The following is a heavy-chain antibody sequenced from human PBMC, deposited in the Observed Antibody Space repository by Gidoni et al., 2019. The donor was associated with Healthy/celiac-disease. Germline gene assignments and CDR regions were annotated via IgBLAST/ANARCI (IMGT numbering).Heavy chain of an antibody. V-gene: IGHV2-70*15. D-gene: IGHD3-10*01. CDR1: GFSLSTSGMC. CDR2: IDWDDDN. Sequence: QVTLRESGPALVKPTQTLTLTCTFSGFSLSTSGMCVSWIRQPPGKDLEWHARIDWDDDNYYSTSLKTMLPISTYTSKNQVVLTMTNMDPVDTATYYCARIHGSGDWYFDLWGRGTLVTVSS. J-gene: IGHJ2*01. CDR3: ARIHGSGDWYFDL.